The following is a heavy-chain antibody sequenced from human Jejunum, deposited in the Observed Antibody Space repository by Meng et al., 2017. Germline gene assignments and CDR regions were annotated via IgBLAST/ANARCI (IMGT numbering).Heavy chain of an antibody. CDR3: ARDYGTSRPFEY. J-gene: IGHJ4*02. D-gene: IGHD1/OR15-1a*01. CDR2: TYYRSKWYN. V-gene: IGHV6-1*01. CDR1: GESFSRTGAA. Sequence: VELEQSCSGPVKPLPTLAPTCAISGESFSRTGAAWNWIRQSPSRGLEWLGRTYYRSKWYNDYAVSVKGRIAINPDTSKNQFFLQLNSVTPEDTAVYYCARDYGTSRPFEYWGQGILVTVSS.